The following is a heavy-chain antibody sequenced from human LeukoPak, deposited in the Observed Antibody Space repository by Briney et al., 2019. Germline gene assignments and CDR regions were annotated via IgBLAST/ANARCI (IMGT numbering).Heavy chain of an antibody. CDR1: GFTFSSYA. Sequence: PGGSLRLSCAASGFTFSSYAMHWVRQAPGKGLEWVAVISYDGSNKYYADSVKGRITISRDNSKNTLYLQMNSLRAEDTAVYYCARDLTAAGTVLDYWGQGTLVTVSS. J-gene: IGHJ4*02. CDR2: ISYDGSNK. D-gene: IGHD6-13*01. V-gene: IGHV3-30-3*01. CDR3: ARDLTAAGTVLDY.